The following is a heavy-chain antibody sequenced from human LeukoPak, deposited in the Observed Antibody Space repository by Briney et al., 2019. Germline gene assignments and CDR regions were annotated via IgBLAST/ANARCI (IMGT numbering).Heavy chain of an antibody. CDR2: IYCSGST. J-gene: IGHJ5*02. CDR1: GGSISSSSYY. D-gene: IGHD3-3*01. V-gene: IGHV4-39*01. CDR3: ARQAPLFGVVIIVDWFDP. Sequence: SETLSLTCTVSGGSISSSSYYWGWIRQPPGKGLEWIGSIYCSGSTYYNPSLKSRVTISVDTSKNQFSLKLSSVTAADTAVYYCARQAPLFGVVIIVDWFDPWGQGTLVTVSS.